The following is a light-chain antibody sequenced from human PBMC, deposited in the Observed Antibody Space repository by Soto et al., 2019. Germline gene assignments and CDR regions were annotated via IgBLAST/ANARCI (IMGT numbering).Light chain of an antibody. J-gene: IGKJ5*01. CDR3: QHYSHSPPVA. V-gene: IGKV3-20*01. CDR2: GTS. Sequence: DIVLTQAPGTLSLSPGERATLSCRASQSVSSRYVGWYQQKPGQAPRLLIYGTSSRATAIPDRFSGSGSGTDFPLTISRLEPEDCAGHYSQHYSHSPPVAFGQGTRLEIK. CDR1: QSVSSRY.